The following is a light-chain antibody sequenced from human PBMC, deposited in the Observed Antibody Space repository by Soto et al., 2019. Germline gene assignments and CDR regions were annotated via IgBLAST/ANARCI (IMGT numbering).Light chain of an antibody. CDR1: QSIRSW. Sequence: DIQMTQSPSTLSASVGDRVTITCRASQSIRSWLAWYQQKPVKAPKLLIYDASSLESGVPSRFSGSGSGTEVTLTISSRQPDDFATYYCQQFNSYSPGAVGQGTKVEIK. CDR2: DAS. CDR3: QQFNSYSPGA. V-gene: IGKV1-5*01. J-gene: IGKJ1*01.